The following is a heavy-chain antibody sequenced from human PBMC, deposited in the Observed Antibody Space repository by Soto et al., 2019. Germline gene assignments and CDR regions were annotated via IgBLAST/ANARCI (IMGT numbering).Heavy chain of an antibody. V-gene: IGHV1-2*02. CDR1: GYPFTGYY. Sequence: QVQLVQSGAEVKKPGASVKVSCKTSGYPFTGYYIYWVRQAPGQGLEWMGWINPHSGGTDSSQKFQGRNNMPRDTSISAAYLRLSRLRYDDTARYYCAGTSCSSTTVLPTYWGQRSRVT. CDR3: AGTSCSSTTVLPTY. D-gene: IGHD2-2*01. J-gene: IGHJ4*02. CDR2: INPHSGGT.